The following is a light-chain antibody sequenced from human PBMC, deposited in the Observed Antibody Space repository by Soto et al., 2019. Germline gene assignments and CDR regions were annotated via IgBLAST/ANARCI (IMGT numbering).Light chain of an antibody. CDR3: QQYNNWPPWT. CDR1: QSVSSN. J-gene: IGKJ1*01. V-gene: IGKV3-15*01. Sequence: EIVMTQSPAPLSVSPGERATLYCRASQSVSSNLAWYQQKPGQAPRFLIYGASTRATGIPARFSGSGSGTEFTLTISSLQSEDFAVYYCQQYNNWPPWTFGQGTKVEIK. CDR2: GAS.